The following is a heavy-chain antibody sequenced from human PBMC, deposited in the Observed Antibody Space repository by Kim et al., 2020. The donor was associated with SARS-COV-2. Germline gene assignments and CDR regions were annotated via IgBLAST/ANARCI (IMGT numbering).Heavy chain of an antibody. D-gene: IGHD6-13*01. Sequence: APVKGRFTISRDDSKNTLYLQMNSLKTEDTAVYYCTTDRGVAAAGMGGIYWGQGTLVTVSS. J-gene: IGHJ4*02. CDR3: TTDRGVAAAGMGGIY. V-gene: IGHV3-15*01.